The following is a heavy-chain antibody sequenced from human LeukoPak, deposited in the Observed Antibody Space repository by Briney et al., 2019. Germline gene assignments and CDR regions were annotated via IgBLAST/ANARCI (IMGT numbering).Heavy chain of an antibody. CDR1: GFTFDDYA. CDR3: AKEGYEAAAGTIDY. J-gene: IGHJ4*02. CDR2: ISWNSGSI. D-gene: IGHD6-13*01. V-gene: IGHV3-9*01. Sequence: GGSLRLSCAASGFTFDDYAMHWVRQAPGKGLEWVSGISWNSGSIGYADSVKGRFTISRDNSKNTLYLQMNSLRAEDTAVYYCAKEGYEAAAGTIDYWGQGTLVTVSS.